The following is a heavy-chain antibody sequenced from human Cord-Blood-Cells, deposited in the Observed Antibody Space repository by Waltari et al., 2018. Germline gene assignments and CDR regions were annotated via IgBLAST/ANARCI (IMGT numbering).Heavy chain of an antibody. V-gene: IGHV4-39*01. CDR2: IYYSGST. CDR1: GGSISSSSYY. CDR3: ARRTIAAQIYDY. D-gene: IGHD6-25*01. J-gene: IGHJ4*02. Sequence: QLQLQESGPGLVKPSETLSLTCTAPGGSISSSSYYFGWIRQPPGKGLEWIGSIYYSGSTYYNPSLKSRVTISVDTSKNQFSLKLSSVTAADTAVYYCARRTIAAQIYDYWGQGTLVTVSS.